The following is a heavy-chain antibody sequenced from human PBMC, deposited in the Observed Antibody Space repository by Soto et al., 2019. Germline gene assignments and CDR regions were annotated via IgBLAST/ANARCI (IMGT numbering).Heavy chain of an antibody. CDR1: GFSVTSNY. J-gene: IGHJ4*02. CDR2: IYAGGNT. V-gene: IGHV3-53*01. CDR3: ARLTPFYDTLASTYSLNYFDY. Sequence: SLRLSCAASGFSVTSNYMTWVRQAPGKGLECVSVIYAGGNTYYPDSVKGRFTISSDNSKKRLFLQMNNLRAEATAVYYCARLTPFYDTLASTYSLNYFDYWGQGTRVTVSS. D-gene: IGHD3-9*01.